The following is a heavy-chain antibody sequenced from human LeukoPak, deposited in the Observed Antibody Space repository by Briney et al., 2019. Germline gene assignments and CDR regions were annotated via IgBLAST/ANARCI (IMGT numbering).Heavy chain of an antibody. Sequence: GGSLRLSCAASGFTFSSYGMHWVRQAPGKGLEWVTFIRFDGSKKYYADSVKGRFTISRDNSKNTLYLQMNSLRAEDTAVYYCANQIVGALRWGQGTLVTVSS. CDR3: ANQIVGALR. D-gene: IGHD1-26*01. CDR1: GFTFSSYG. J-gene: IGHJ4*02. V-gene: IGHV3-30*02. CDR2: IRFDGSKK.